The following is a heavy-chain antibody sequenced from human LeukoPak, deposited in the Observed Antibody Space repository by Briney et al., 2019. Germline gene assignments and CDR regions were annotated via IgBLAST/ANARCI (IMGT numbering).Heavy chain of an antibody. CDR1: GGSISSYY. Sequence: SETLSLTCTVSGGSISSYYWSWIRRPPGKGLEWIGYIYYSGSTNYNPSLKSRVTISVDTSKNQFSLKLSSVTAADTAVYYCASGIAAAGTRYFQHWGQGTLVTVSS. CDR2: IYYSGST. CDR3: ASGIAAAGTRYFQH. D-gene: IGHD6-13*01. J-gene: IGHJ1*01. V-gene: IGHV4-59*08.